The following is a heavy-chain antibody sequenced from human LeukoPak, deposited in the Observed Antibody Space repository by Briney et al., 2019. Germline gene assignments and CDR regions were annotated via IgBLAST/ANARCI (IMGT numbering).Heavy chain of an antibody. CDR3: AKGTEGYCSGTICYPFDY. J-gene: IGHJ4*01. CDR1: GFTFSSYA. V-gene: IGHV3-23*01. D-gene: IGHD2-15*01. Sequence: GGSLRLSCEASGFTFSSYAMNWVRQVPGKGLEWVSSITGSGSDTYFVDSVKGRFTISRDNSKNTLYLQLNSLRAEDTAVYYCAKGTEGYCSGTICYPFDYWGRGTLVAVSS. CDR2: ITGSGSDT.